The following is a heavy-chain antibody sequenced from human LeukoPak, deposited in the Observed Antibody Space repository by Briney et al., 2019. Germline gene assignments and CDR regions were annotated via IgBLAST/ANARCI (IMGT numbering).Heavy chain of an antibody. CDR1: GGSISSGSYY. Sequence: SETLSLTCTVSGGSISSGSYYWSWIRQPAGKALEWIGRIYTSGSTNYNPSLKSRVTISVDTSKNQFSLKLSSVTAADTAVYYCARGDLDYWGQGTLVTVSS. CDR2: IYTSGST. CDR3: ARGDLDY. V-gene: IGHV4-61*02. J-gene: IGHJ4*02. D-gene: IGHD5-24*01.